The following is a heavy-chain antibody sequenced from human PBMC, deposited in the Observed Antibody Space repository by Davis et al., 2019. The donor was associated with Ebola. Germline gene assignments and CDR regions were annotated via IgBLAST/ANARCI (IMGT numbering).Heavy chain of an antibody. J-gene: IGHJ3*02. V-gene: IGHV3-21*01. CDR1: GFTFSSYA. CDR3: AREMIGEDAFDI. CDR2: ISSSSSYI. D-gene: IGHD3-22*01. Sequence: GGSLRLSCAASGFTFSSYAMNWVRQAPGKGLEWVSSISSSSSYIYYADSVKGRFTISRDNAKNSLYLQMNSLRAEDTAVYYCAREMIGEDAFDIWGQGTMVTVSS.